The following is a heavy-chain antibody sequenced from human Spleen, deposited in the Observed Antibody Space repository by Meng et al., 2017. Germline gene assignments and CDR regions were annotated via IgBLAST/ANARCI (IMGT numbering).Heavy chain of an antibody. CDR1: GYSTSSGYY. J-gene: IGHJ4*02. Sequence: SETLSPTCAVAGYSTSSGYYWGWIRQPPGKGLEWIGSIYRSGSTYYNPSLKSPVTISADTSKNQFSLKLSSVTAADTAVYYCERVLGDNGVNPFDYWGQGTLVTVSS. CDR2: IYRSGST. V-gene: IGHV4-38-2*01. D-gene: IGHD4-23*01. CDR3: ERVLGDNGVNPFDY.